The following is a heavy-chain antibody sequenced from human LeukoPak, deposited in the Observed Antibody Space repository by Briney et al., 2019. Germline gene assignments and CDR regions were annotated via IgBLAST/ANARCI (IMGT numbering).Heavy chain of an antibody. CDR2: IRQDGSEK. CDR3: VKVAKYYYGSETYYFFEH. D-gene: IGHD3-10*01. V-gene: IGHV3-7*01. CDR1: GFTFSSYW. Sequence: GGSLRLSCAASGFTFSSYWMSWVRQAPGKGLEWVANIRQDGSEKYYVDSVKGRFTISRDNAKNSLDLQMNSLRVEDTGIYYCVKVAKYYYGSETYYFFEHWGQGTPVTASS. J-gene: IGHJ4*02.